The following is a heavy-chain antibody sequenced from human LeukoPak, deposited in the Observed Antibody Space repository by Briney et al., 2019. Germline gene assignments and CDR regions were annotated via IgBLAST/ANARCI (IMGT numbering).Heavy chain of an antibody. J-gene: IGHJ1*01. Sequence: GGSLRLSCAASGFTFSSYAMSWVRQAPGKGLEWVSALSGSGSNTYYADSVKGRFTSPRDTSTNTLYLQMNSLRPEDTAVYYCAQDRRPTTVVTYPSDWGQGTLVTVSS. CDR1: GFTFSSYA. CDR3: AQDRRPTTVVTYPSD. CDR2: LSGSGSNT. D-gene: IGHD4-11*01. V-gene: IGHV3-23*01.